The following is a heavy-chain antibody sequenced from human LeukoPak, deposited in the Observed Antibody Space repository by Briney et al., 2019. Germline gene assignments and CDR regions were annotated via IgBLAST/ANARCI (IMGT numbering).Heavy chain of an antibody. Sequence: SVKVSCKASEYTFTGCYIHWVRQAPGQGLEWMGGIIPIFGTANYAQKFQGRVTITADESTSTAYMELSSLRSEDTAVYYCARARVWFGASYYFDYWGQGTLVTVSS. J-gene: IGHJ4*02. CDR3: ARARVWFGASYYFDY. CDR2: IIPIFGTA. CDR1: EYTFTGCY. V-gene: IGHV1-69*13. D-gene: IGHD3-10*01.